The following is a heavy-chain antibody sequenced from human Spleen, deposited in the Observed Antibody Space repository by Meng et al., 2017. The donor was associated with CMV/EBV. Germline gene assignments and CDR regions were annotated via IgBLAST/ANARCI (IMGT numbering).Heavy chain of an antibody. CDR1: GGSFSGYY. J-gene: IGHJ4*02. D-gene: IGHD5-18*01. CDR3: ARDPVTTYYFDY. CDR2: INHSGST. Sequence: QVQLQQWGAGLLKPSETLSLTFAVYGGSFSGYYWSWIRQPPGKGLEWIGEINHSGSTNYNPSLKSRVTISVDTSKNQFSLKLSSVTAADTAVYYCARDPVTTYYFDYWGQGTLVTVSS. V-gene: IGHV4-34*01.